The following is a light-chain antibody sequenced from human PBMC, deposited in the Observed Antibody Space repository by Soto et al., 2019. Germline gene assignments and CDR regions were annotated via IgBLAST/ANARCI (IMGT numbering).Light chain of an antibody. CDR3: HHYAST. CDR1: QSVTSTY. Sequence: EIVLTQSPATLSLSPGESATLSCRTSQSVTSTYLAWYQQKPGQAPRLLIYGASSRATGVPDRFSGSGSGTDFTLTISRLEPEDFAVYFCHHYASTFGQGTKVDIK. V-gene: IGKV3-20*01. CDR2: GAS. J-gene: IGKJ1*01.